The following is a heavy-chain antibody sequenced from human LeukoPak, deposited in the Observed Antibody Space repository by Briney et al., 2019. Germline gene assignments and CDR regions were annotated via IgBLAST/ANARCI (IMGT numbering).Heavy chain of an antibody. CDR3: ASGRRLYDY. J-gene: IGHJ4*02. CDR2: INHSGST. V-gene: IGHV4-34*01. Sequence: SETLSLTCAVYGGSFSGYYWSWIRQPPGKGLEWIGEINHSGSTNYNPSLKSRVTISVDTSKDQFSLKLSSVTAADTAVYYCASGRRLYDYGGEGTLVTVSS. CDR1: GGSFSGYY.